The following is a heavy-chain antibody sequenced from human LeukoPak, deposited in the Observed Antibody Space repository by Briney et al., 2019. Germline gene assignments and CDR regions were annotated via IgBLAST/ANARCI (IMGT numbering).Heavy chain of an antibody. V-gene: IGHV5-51*01. Sequence: GESLKISCKGSGYSFTSYYIGWVRQMPGKGLEWMGIIYPGDSDTRYSPSFRGQVTISADKSISTAYLQWSSLKASDTAMYYCASSYEHMGYGMDVWGQGTTVTVSS. D-gene: IGHD5-18*01. CDR3: ASSYEHMGYGMDV. CDR1: GYSFTSYY. J-gene: IGHJ6*02. CDR2: IYPGDSDT.